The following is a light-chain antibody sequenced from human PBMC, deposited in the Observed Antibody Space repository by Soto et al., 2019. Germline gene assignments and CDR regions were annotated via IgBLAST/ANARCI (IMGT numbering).Light chain of an antibody. Sequence: QPASVSGSPGQSVTISCAGTSSDVGTYNLVSWYQQYPGKAPKVIIYEGSKRPSGVSNRFSGSKSGSTASLTISGLQAEDEGDYYCCSYAGSSSLDYVFGTGTKVTVL. V-gene: IGLV2-23*03. CDR3: CSYAGSSSLDYV. CDR1: SSDVGTYNL. J-gene: IGLJ1*01. CDR2: EGS.